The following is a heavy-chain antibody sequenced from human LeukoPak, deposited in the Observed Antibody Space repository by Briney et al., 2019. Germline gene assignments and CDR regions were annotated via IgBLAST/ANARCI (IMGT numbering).Heavy chain of an antibody. CDR3: TTTYYDFWSGYYPDFDY. V-gene: IGHV3-15*01. CDR1: GFTFSNAW. CDR2: IKSKTDGGTT. D-gene: IGHD3-3*01. J-gene: IGHJ4*02. Sequence: GGSLRLSCAASGFTFSNAWMSWVRQASGKGLEWVGRIKSKTDGGTTDYAAPVKGRFTISRDDSKNTLYLQMNSLKTEDTAVYYCTTTYYDFWSGYYPDFDYWGQGTLVTVSS.